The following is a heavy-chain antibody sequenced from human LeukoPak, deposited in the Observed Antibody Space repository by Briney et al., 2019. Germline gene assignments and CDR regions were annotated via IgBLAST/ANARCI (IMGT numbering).Heavy chain of an antibody. CDR3: ARLAYYYDSSGYLHAFDI. D-gene: IGHD3-22*01. CDR1: GDSVSSNSAA. CDR2: TYYRSKWYN. J-gene: IGHJ3*02. V-gene: IGHV6-1*01. Sequence: SQTLSLTCAISGDSVSSNSAAWNWIRQSPSRGLEWLGRTYYRSKWYNDYAVSVKSRITINPDTSKNQFSLQLNSVTPEDTAVYYCARLAYYYDSSGYLHAFDIWGQGTMVTVSS.